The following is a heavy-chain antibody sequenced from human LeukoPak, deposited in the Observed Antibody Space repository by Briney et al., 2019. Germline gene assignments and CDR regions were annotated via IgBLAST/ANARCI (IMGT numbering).Heavy chain of an antibody. J-gene: IGHJ4*02. CDR2: ISYDGSNK. CDR3: AKNGGNSYGTGHFDH. D-gene: IGHD5-18*01. Sequence: GGSLRLSCAASGFTFSSYAMHWVRQAPGKGLEWVAVISYDGSNKYYADSVKGRFTISRDNSKNTMYLQMNSLRVEDTAVYYCAKNGGNSYGTGHFDHWGQGILVTVSS. V-gene: IGHV3-30*07. CDR1: GFTFSSYA.